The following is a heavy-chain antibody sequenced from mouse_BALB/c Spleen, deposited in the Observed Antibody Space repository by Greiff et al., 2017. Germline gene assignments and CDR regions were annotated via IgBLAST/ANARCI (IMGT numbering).Heavy chain of an antibody. J-gene: IGHJ3*01. CDR1: GFTFSSYA. V-gene: IGHV5-9-4*01. Sequence: DVKLVESGGGLVKPGGSLKLSCAASGFTFSSYAMSWVRQSPEKRLEWVAEISSGGSYTYYPDTVTGRFTISRDNAKNTLYLEMSSLRSEDTAMYYCARETARVPFAYWGQGTLVTVSA. CDR3: ARETARVPFAY. D-gene: IGHD3-2*01. CDR2: ISSGGSYT.